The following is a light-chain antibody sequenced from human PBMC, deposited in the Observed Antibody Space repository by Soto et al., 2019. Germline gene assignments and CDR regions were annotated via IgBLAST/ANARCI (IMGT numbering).Light chain of an antibody. J-gene: IGKJ5*01. CDR3: QQYNSWPIT. Sequence: EIVMTQSPATLSVSPGERATLSCRASQSVNNYVAWYQKKPGQAPRVLIYGASTRATGITANFSGSGSGTEFTLTISSLQSEDFAVYYCQQYNSWPITFGQGTRLEIQ. CDR2: GAS. CDR1: QSVNNY. V-gene: IGKV3-15*01.